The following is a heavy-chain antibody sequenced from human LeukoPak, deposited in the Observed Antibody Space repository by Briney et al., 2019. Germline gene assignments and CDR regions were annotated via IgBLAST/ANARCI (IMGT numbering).Heavy chain of an antibody. CDR2: IWYDGSNK. D-gene: IGHD2-2*01. V-gene: IGHV3-33*01. CDR1: GFTFSSYG. Sequence: PGGSLRLSCAASGFTFSSYGMHWVRRAPGKGLEWVAVIWYDGSNKYYADSVKGRFTISRDNSKNTLYLQMNSLRAEDTAVYYCARGRRGYCSSTSCLDAFDIWGQGTMVTVSS. J-gene: IGHJ3*02. CDR3: ARGRRGYCSSTSCLDAFDI.